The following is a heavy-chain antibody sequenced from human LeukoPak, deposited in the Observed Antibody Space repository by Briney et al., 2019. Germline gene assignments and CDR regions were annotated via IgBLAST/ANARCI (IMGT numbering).Heavy chain of an antibody. CDR2: ISGSGGST. Sequence: WGTLRLSCAASGFTFSSYCMSWVRQAPGKGLEWVSAISGSGGSTYYADSVKGRFTISRDNSKNTVYLQMNNLRAEDTAKYYCAKTIAAATMDYWGQGTLVTVSS. V-gene: IGHV3-23*01. CDR3: AKTIAAATMDY. D-gene: IGHD6-13*01. J-gene: IGHJ4*02. CDR1: GFTFSSYC.